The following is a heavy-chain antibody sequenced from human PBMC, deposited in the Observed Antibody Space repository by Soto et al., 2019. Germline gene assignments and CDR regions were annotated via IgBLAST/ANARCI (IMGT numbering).Heavy chain of an antibody. J-gene: IGHJ4*02. CDR1: GGTFSSYA. CDR3: ARASTGYYYDSSGYYYVPVDY. Sequence: QVQLVQSGAEVKKPGSSVKVSCKASGGTFSSYAISWVRQAPGQGLEWMGGIIPIFGTANYAQKFQGRVTITADESTSTAYMELSSLRSEDTAVYYCARASTGYYYDSSGYYYVPVDYWGQGTLVTVSS. CDR2: IIPIFGTA. D-gene: IGHD3-22*01. V-gene: IGHV1-69*01.